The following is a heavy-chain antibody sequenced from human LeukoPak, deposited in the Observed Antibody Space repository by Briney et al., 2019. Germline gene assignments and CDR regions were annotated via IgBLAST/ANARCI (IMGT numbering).Heavy chain of an antibody. V-gene: IGHV3-23*01. Sequence: GGSLRLSCAASGFTLGNYGLTWVRQAPGKGLEWVSVISGSGGSTYYADSVKGRFTFSRDNSKNTLYLQMNSLRAEDTAVYYCARDLEDSSPFGAFDMWGQGTMVTVSS. CDR3: ARDLEDSSPFGAFDM. CDR1: GFTLGNYG. J-gene: IGHJ3*02. CDR2: ISGSGGST. D-gene: IGHD3-22*01.